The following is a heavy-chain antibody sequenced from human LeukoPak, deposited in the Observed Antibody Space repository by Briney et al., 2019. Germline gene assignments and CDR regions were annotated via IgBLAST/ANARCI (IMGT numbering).Heavy chain of an antibody. CDR3: ANILSYDYVWGSYRPFDY. V-gene: IGHV1-2*06. J-gene: IGHJ4*02. D-gene: IGHD3-16*02. CDR2: INPNSGGT. CDR1: GYTLTGYY. Sequence: ASVKVSCKASGYTLTGYYMHWVRQAPGQGLEWMGRINPNSGGTNYAQKFQGRVTMTRDTSISTAYMELSRLRSDDTAVYYCANILSYDYVWGSYRPFDYWGQGTLVAVSS.